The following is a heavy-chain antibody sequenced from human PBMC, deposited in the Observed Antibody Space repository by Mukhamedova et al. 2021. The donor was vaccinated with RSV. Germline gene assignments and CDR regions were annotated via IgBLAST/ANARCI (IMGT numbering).Heavy chain of an antibody. D-gene: IGHD5-12*01. V-gene: IGHV3-30*02. Sequence: RDNSKNTLYLQMNSLRAEDTAVYYCAKAQRVANPFDYWGQGTLVTVSS. CDR3: AKAQRVANPFDY. J-gene: IGHJ4*02.